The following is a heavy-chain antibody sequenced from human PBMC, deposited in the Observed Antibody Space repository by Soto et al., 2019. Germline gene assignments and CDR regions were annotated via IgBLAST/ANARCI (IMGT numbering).Heavy chain of an antibody. Sequence: GGSLRLSCAASGFSFDANALSWVRQTPGKGLQWVSTITESGVTAYYADSVKGRFSISRDNVKAILYLQMSGLSVEDTAVYYCAKVPFSSSWTQDALHVWGPGTMVTVSS. CDR1: GFSFDANA. D-gene: IGHD6-13*01. CDR3: AKVPFSSSWTQDALHV. CDR2: ITESGVTA. V-gene: IGHV3-23*01. J-gene: IGHJ3*01.